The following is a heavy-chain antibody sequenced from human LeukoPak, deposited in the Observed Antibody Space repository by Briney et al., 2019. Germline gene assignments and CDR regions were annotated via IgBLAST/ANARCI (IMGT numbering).Heavy chain of an antibody. CDR3: AKDRNNWNYAFDY. V-gene: IGHV3-23*01. J-gene: IGHJ4*02. CDR2: TSGSGST. Sequence: GGSLRLSCAASGFTFGSYALSWVRQAPGKGLEWVSSTSGSGSTYYADSVKGRFTISRDTSKNTLYLQMNSLRAEDTAVYYCAKDRNNWNYAFDYWGQGTLVTVSS. CDR1: GFTFGSYA. D-gene: IGHD1-7*01.